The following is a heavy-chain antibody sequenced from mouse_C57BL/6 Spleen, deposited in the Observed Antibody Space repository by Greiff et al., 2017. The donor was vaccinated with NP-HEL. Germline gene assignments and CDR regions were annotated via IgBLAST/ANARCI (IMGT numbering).Heavy chain of an antibody. CDR3: ARDYYSNWYFDV. Sequence: EVHLVESEGGLVQPGSSMKLSCTASGFTFSDYYMAWVRQVPEKGLEWVANINYDGSSTYYLDSLKSRFIISRDNAKNILYLQMSSLKSEDTATYYCARDYYSNWYFDVWGTGTTVTVSS. J-gene: IGHJ1*03. CDR1: GFTFSDYY. CDR2: INYDGSST. V-gene: IGHV5-16*01. D-gene: IGHD2-5*01.